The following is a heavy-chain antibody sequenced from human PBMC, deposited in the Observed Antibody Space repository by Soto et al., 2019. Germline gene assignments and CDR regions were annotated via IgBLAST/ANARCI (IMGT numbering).Heavy chain of an antibody. CDR2: MNPDSGNT. Sequence: GASVKVSCKASGYTFTSYDINWVRQATGQGLEGMGWMNPDSGNTGYAQKFQGRVTMTRNTSISTAYMELSSLRSEDTAVYYCAIMVVAATHDAFDIWGQGTMVTVSS. V-gene: IGHV1-8*01. CDR1: GYTFTSYD. CDR3: AIMVVAATHDAFDI. D-gene: IGHD2-15*01. J-gene: IGHJ3*02.